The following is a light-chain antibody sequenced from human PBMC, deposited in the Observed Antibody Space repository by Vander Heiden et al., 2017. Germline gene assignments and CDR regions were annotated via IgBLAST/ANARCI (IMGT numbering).Light chain of an antibody. CDR1: SSDVGSYNL. V-gene: IGLV2-23*01. Sequence: QSALTQPASVSGSPGPSITISCPGTSSDVGSYNLVSWYQQHPGKAPKLMIYEGSKRPSGVSNRFSGSKSGNTASLTISGLQAEDEADYYCCSYAGNWVFGGGTKLTVL. CDR3: CSYAGNWV. J-gene: IGLJ3*02. CDR2: EGS.